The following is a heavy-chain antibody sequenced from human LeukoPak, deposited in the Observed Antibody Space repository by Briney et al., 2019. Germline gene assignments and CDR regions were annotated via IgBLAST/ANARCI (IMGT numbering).Heavy chain of an antibody. Sequence: GGSLRLSCAASGFTFSSYAMHWVRQAPGKGLEWVAVISYDGSNKYYADSVKGRFTISRDNSKNTLYLQMNSLRAEDTAVYYCARDSSFDYWGQGTLVTVSS. V-gene: IGHV3-30*04. CDR2: ISYDGSNK. J-gene: IGHJ4*02. D-gene: IGHD6-13*01. CDR3: ARDSSFDY. CDR1: GFTFSSYA.